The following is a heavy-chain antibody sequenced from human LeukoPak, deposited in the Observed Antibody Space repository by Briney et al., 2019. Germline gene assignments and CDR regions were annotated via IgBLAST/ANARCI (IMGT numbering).Heavy chain of an antibody. CDR1: GYTFTSYG. J-gene: IGHJ3*02. D-gene: IGHD2-21*01. Sequence: GASVKVSCKASGYTFTSYGISWVRQAPGQGLEWMGWISAYNGNTNYAQKLQGRVTMTTDTSTSTAYMELRSLRSDDTAVYYCARDTGNVVVIDVPHDAFDIWGQGTMVTVSS. CDR2: ISAYNGNT. V-gene: IGHV1-18*01. CDR3: ARDTGNVVVIDVPHDAFDI.